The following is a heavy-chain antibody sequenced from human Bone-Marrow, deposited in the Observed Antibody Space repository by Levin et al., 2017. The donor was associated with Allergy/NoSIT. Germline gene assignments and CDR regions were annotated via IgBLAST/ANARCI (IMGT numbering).Heavy chain of an antibody. CDR1: GFTFNMYG. Sequence: GGSLRLSCAASGFTFNMYGMHWVRQAPGKGLEWMGMISYDGTKKYYSDSVKGRFTFSRDNSKNTLYLQVNSLRAEDTAVYYCAKDESNGYNNGDFDDWGQGTLVTVSS. D-gene: IGHD6-19*01. J-gene: IGHJ4*02. V-gene: IGHV3-30*18. CDR2: ISYDGTKK. CDR3: AKDESNGYNNGDFDD.